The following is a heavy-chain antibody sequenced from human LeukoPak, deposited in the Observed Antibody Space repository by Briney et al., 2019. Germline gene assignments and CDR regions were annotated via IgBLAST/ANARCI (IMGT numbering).Heavy chain of an antibody. V-gene: IGHV1-58*02. J-gene: IGHJ6*02. CDR1: GFTFTSSA. D-gene: IGHD6-19*01. CDR2: IVVGSGNT. CDR3: ARGDSSGWCPTLYYYGMDV. Sequence: ASVKVSCKASGFTFTSSAMQWVRQARGQRLEWIGWIVVGSGNTNYAQKFQERVTITRDMSTSTAYMELSSLRSEDTAVYYCARGDSSGWCPTLYYYGMDVWGQGTTVTVSS.